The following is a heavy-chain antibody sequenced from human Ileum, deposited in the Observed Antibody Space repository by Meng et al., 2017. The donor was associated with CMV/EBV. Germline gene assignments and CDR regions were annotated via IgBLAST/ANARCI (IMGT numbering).Heavy chain of an antibody. CDR2: IYYSGST. V-gene: IGHV4-39*07. D-gene: IGHD1-26*01. J-gene: IGHJ3*02. Sequence: SETLSLTCTVTGGSISSSSYYWGWIRQPPGKGLEWIGSIYYSGSTYYNPSLKSRVTISVDTSKNQFSLKLSSVTAADTAVDYCAREGAFDAFDIWGQGTMVTVSS. CDR1: GGSISSSSYY. CDR3: AREGAFDAFDI.